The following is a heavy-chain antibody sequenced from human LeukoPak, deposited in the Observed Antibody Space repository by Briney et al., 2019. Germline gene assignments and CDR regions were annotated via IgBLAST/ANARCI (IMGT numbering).Heavy chain of an antibody. D-gene: IGHD3-16*01. Sequence: GGSLRLSCAASGFTFSFYWMTWVRQAPGKGLEWVANIKQDGSEKYYVDSVRGRFTISRDNAKNSLYLQMNSLRAEDTAVYYGVRGGNYYDYWGQGTLVTVSS. V-gene: IGHV3-7*03. CDR1: GFTFSFYW. J-gene: IGHJ4*02. CDR2: IKQDGSEK. CDR3: VRGGNYYDY.